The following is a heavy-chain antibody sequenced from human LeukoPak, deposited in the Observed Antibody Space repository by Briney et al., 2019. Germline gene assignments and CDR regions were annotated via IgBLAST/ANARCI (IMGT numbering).Heavy chain of an antibody. J-gene: IGHJ4*02. V-gene: IGHV1-18*01. Sequence: GASVKVSCKASGYTFTSYGISWVRQAPGQGLEWMGWIIAYNGNTNYAQKLQGRVTMTTDTSTSTAYMELRSLRSDDTAVYYCARGLFGYYDSSGYYFFDYWGQGTLVTVSS. CDR3: ARGLFGYYDSSGYYFFDY. CDR2: IIAYNGNT. D-gene: IGHD3-22*01. CDR1: GYTFTSYG.